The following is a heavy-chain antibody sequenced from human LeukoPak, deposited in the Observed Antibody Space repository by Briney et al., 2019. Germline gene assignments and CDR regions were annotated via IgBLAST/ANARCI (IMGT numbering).Heavy chain of an antibody. J-gene: IGHJ5*02. CDR2: IYPGDSDT. CDR3: ARSVVEPAASGWFDP. V-gene: IGHV5-51*01. CDR1: GYSFTSYW. D-gene: IGHD2-2*01. Sequence: GESLKISCKGSGYSFTSYWIGWVRQMPGKGLEWMGIIYPGDSDTRYSPSFQGQVTISADKSISTAYLQWSSLKASDTAMYYCARSVVEPAASGWFDPWGQGTLVTVSS.